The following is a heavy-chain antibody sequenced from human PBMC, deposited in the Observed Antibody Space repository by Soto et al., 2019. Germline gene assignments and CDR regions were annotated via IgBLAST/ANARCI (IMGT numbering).Heavy chain of an antibody. D-gene: IGHD6-6*01. J-gene: IGHJ6*01. Sequence: HVQLVESGGGVVQPGRSLRLSCAASGFTFRTYGMHWVRQAPGKGLEWLAVISNNGINKYYADSVKGRFTISRDNSRDTLFLQMNSLRGEDTAIYYCAKVIRADSTSSNFYYYSGLDVW. CDR2: ISNNGINK. CDR1: GFTFRTYG. V-gene: IGHV3-30*18. CDR3: AKVIRADSTSSNFYYYSGLDV.